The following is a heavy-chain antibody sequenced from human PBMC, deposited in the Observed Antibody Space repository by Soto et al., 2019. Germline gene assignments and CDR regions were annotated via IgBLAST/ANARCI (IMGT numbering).Heavy chain of an antibody. CDR1: GGTFSSYA. CDR3: ARDCVEPAAHTYYYYGMDV. CDR2: IIPIFGTA. Sequence: GASVKVSCKASGGTFSSYAISWVRQAPGQGLEWMGGIIPIFGTANYAQKFQGRVTITADKSTSTAYMELSSLRSEGTAVYYCARDCVEPAAHTYYYYGMDVWGQGTTVTVSS. J-gene: IGHJ6*02. D-gene: IGHD2-2*01. V-gene: IGHV1-69*06.